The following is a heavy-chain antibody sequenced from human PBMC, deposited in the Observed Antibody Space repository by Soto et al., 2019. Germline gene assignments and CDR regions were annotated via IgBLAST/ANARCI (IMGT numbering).Heavy chain of an antibody. V-gene: IGHV3-21*01. CDR3: ARDGIVGTTDFFDY. CDR2: ISTTSTYI. D-gene: IGHD3-3*01. J-gene: IGHJ4*02. CDR1: GFSFSDYS. Sequence: GGSLRLSCAGSGFSFSDYSINWVRQAPGKGLEWVSSISTTSTYIYYADSVKGRFTVSRDNAKNSLYLQMTSLRAEDTAVYYCARDGIVGTTDFFDYWGQGTLVTVSS.